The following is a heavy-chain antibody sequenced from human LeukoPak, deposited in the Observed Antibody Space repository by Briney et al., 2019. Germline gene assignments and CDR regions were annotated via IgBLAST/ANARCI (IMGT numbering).Heavy chain of an antibody. J-gene: IGHJ4*02. V-gene: IGHV3-48*04. CDR2: ISSSSSTI. Sequence: GGSLRLSCAASGFTFSSYSMNWVRQAPGKGLEWVSYISSSSSTIYYADSVKGRFTISRDNAKNSLYLQMNSLRAEDTAVYYCARSSWYGAIDYWGQGTLVTVSS. CDR3: ARSSWYGAIDY. CDR1: GFTFSSYS. D-gene: IGHD6-13*01.